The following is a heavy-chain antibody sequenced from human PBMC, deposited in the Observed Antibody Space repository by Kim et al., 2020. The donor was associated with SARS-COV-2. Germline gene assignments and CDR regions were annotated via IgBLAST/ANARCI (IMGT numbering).Heavy chain of an antibody. V-gene: IGHV5-51*01. CDR2: YPGDSDT. CDR3: ARSGDY. J-gene: IGHJ4*02. Sequence: YPGDSDTRYSPSFQGQVTISADKSISTAYLQWSSLKASDTAMYYCARSGDYWGQGTLVTVSS. D-gene: IGHD2-15*01.